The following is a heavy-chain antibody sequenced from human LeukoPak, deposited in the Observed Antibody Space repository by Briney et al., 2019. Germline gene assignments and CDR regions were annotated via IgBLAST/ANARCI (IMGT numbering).Heavy chain of an antibody. V-gene: IGHV3-48*01. Sequence: GGSLRLSCAASGFTFSSYSMNWVSQAPGKGLEWVSYISSSSSTIYYAASVKGRFTISRDNAKNSLYLQMNSLRAEDTAVYYCARDQMGFGSAFDIWGQGTMVTVSS. CDR2: ISSSSSTI. CDR1: GFTFSSYS. J-gene: IGHJ3*02. D-gene: IGHD3-10*01. CDR3: ARDQMGFGSAFDI.